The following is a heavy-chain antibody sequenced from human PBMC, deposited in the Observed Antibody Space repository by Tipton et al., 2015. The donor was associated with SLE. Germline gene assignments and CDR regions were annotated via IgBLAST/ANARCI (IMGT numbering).Heavy chain of an antibody. CDR3: ARGLPFDP. D-gene: IGHD2-15*01. CDR2: IYHTGST. Sequence: GLVKPSGTLSLTCAVSGSSITNGYYWAWIRQPPGKGLEWIGYIYHTGSTYYNASLKSRVTISVDTSNNNFSLKVNSVTAADTAVYFCARGLPFDPWGQGILVTVSA. V-gene: IGHV4-38-2*01. CDR1: GSSITNGYY. J-gene: IGHJ5*02.